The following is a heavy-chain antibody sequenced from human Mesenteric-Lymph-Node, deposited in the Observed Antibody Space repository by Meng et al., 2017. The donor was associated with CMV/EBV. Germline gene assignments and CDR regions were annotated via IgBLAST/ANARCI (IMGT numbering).Heavy chain of an antibody. V-gene: IGHV4-34*01. Sequence: CAVYCGSFIGYYWSWIRQPPGKGLAWIGEINHSGSTNYTPSLTVRVTISADTSKNQFSLKLSSVTAADTAVYYCAVRGYSYGYKDYWGQGTLVTVSS. CDR2: INHSGST. CDR1: CGSFIGYY. CDR3: AVRGYSYGYKDY. D-gene: IGHD5-18*01. J-gene: IGHJ4*02.